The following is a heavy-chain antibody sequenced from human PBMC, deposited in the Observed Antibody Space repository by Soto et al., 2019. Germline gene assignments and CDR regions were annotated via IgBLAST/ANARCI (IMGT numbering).Heavy chain of an antibody. CDR3: ARGGSRYYYDSSGYHFDY. D-gene: IGHD3-22*01. Sequence: PSETLSLTCAAYGGSFSGYYWSWIRKPPGKGLEWIGEINHSGSTYYNPSLKSRVTISVDASKNQFSLKLSSVTAADTAVYYCARGGSRYYYDSSGYHFDYWGQGTLVTVSS. V-gene: IGHV4-34*09. CDR2: INHSGST. CDR1: GGSFSGYY. J-gene: IGHJ4*02.